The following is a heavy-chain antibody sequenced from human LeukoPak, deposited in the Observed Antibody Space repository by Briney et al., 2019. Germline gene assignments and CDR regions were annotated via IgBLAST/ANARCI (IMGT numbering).Heavy chain of an antibody. CDR1: GYTFTIYG. D-gene: IGHD3-10*01. CDR2: ISAYNGNT. V-gene: IGHV1-18*01. Sequence: ASVKVSCKASGYTFTIYGISCVRQAPGQGLEWMGWISAYNGNTNYAQKLQGRATMTTDTSTSTAYMELRSLRSDDTAVYYCARDTLWFGEECIDYWGQGTLVTVSS. J-gene: IGHJ4*02. CDR3: ARDTLWFGEECIDY.